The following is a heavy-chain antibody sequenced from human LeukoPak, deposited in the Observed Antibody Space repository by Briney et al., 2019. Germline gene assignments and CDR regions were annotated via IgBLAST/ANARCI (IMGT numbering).Heavy chain of an antibody. D-gene: IGHD2-15*01. V-gene: IGHV1-8*01. Sequence: ASVKVSCKASGYTFTSYDINWVRQATGQGLEWMGWMNPNSGNTGYAQKFQGRVTMTRNTSISTAYMELSRLRSDDTAVYYCARAGDYCSGGSCYRGYFDYWGQGTLVTVSS. CDR2: MNPNSGNT. J-gene: IGHJ4*02. CDR3: ARAGDYCSGGSCYRGYFDY. CDR1: GYTFTSYD.